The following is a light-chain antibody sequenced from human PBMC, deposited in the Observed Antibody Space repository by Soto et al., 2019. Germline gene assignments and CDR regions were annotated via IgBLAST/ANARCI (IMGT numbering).Light chain of an antibody. Sequence: EIVLTESPATQSVSPGERVTLSCRASESVDINLAWYQQKPGQAPRLLIYGASTRATDMPGTFSGRGSGTEFTLTISSLQSEDFAVYYCQQCKNWPRTFGQGTKV. V-gene: IGKV3-15*01. J-gene: IGKJ1*01. CDR1: ESVDIN. CDR2: GAS. CDR3: QQCKNWPRT.